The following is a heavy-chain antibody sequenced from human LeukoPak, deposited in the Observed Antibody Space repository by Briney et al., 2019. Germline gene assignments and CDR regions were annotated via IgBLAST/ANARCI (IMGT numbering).Heavy chain of an antibody. J-gene: IGHJ4*02. D-gene: IGHD5-18*01. CDR1: GFTFSSYA. V-gene: IGHV3-23*01. CDR3: AKGGFTYAYPIDY. CDR2: ISDSGGST. Sequence: GGSLRLSCAASGFTFSSYAMSWVRQAPGKGLEWVSAISDSGGSTYDADSVKGRFTISRDNSKNTLFLQMNSLRTEDTAVYYCAKGGFTYAYPIDYWGQGTLVTVSS.